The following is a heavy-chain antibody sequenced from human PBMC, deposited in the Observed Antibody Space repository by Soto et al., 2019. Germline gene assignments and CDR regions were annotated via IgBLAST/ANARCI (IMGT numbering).Heavy chain of an antibody. CDR3: ARAYYYGSGRGLDI. D-gene: IGHD3-10*01. CDR2: IDWEDDK. J-gene: IGHJ3*02. V-gene: IGHV2-70*11. CDR1: SGSISSSNWW. Sequence: MLSLTCAVASGSISSSNWWRWIRQPPGKALEWLARIDWEDDKYYTTSLKTRLTISKDTSKNQVVLRMTNMDPVDTATYYCARAYYYGSGRGLDIWGQGTMVTVSS.